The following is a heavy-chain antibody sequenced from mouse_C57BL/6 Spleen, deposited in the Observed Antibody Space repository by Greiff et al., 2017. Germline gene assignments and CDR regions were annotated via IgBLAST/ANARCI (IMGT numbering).Heavy chain of an antibody. D-gene: IGHD6-1*01. CDR2: IDPEDGET. Sequence: EVQLLQSGAELVKPGASVKLSCTASGFNFKDYDMHWVKQRTEQGLEWVGRIDPEDGETNYAQKVQGKATITADTSSNTAYLQLSSLTSEDTAVYYCARGSFGCRGQGTTLTGSS. V-gene: IGHV14-2*01. J-gene: IGHJ2*01. CDR3: ARGSFGC. CDR1: GFNFKDYD.